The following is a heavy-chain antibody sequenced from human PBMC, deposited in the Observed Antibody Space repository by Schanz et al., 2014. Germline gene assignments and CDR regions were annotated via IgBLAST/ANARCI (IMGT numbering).Heavy chain of an antibody. D-gene: IGHD3-22*01. CDR1: GFTFSNYA. Sequence: EVQLLESGGGLVQPGGSLRLSCAASGFTFSNYAMGWVRQTPGKGLEWVSTLSGSGAGTFYADSVKGRFTISRDNSENTLYLQMNSLRAEDTAVYCCAKQHGVIQQVSDYWGQGTLVTVSS. V-gene: IGHV3-23*01. CDR3: AKQHGVIQQVSDY. CDR2: LSGSGAGT. J-gene: IGHJ4*02.